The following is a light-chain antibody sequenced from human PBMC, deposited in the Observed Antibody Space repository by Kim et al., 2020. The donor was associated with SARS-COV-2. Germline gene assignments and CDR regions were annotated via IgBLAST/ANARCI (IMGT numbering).Light chain of an antibody. CDR1: SSDVGGYNY. V-gene: IGLV2-14*03. J-gene: IGLJ2*01. CDR3: SSYTSSTVV. Sequence: PGQSSTISCNGTSSDVGGYNYVSCYQQHPGKAPKLMIYDVSNRPSGVSNRFSGSKSGNTASLTISGLQAEDEADYYCSSYTSSTVVFGGGTQLTVL. CDR2: DVS.